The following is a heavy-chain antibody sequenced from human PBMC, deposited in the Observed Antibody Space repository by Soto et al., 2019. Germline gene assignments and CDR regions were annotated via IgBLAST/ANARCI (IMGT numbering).Heavy chain of an antibody. V-gene: IGHV3-33*06. CDR3: AKVMVSIGWFDP. J-gene: IGHJ5*02. Sequence: GGSLRLSCAASGFTFSSYGMHWVRQAPGKGLEWVAVIWYDGSNKYYADSVKGRFTISRDNSKNTLYLQMNSLRAEDTAVYYCAKVMVSIGWFDPWGQGTLVTVSS. CDR1: GFTFSSYG. CDR2: IWYDGSNK. D-gene: IGHD2-8*01.